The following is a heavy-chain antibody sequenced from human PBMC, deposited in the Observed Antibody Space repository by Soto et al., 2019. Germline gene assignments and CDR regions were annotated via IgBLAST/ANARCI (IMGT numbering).Heavy chain of an antibody. CDR3: ARDESGDYGDQYFQH. CDR2: IYYSGST. D-gene: IGHD4-17*01. J-gene: IGHJ1*01. Sequence: QVQLQESGLGLVKPSQTLSLTCTVSGGSISSGGYYWSWIRQHPGKGLEWIGYIYYSGSTYYNPSLKSRVTISVDTSKNQFSLKLSSVTAADTAVYYCARDESGDYGDQYFQHWGQGTLVTVSS. CDR1: GGSISSGGYY. V-gene: IGHV4-31*03.